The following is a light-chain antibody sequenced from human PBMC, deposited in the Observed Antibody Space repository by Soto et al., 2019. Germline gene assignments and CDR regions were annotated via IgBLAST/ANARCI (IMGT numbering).Light chain of an antibody. Sequence: DIQMTQSPSTLSGSVGERVTITCRASQTISSWLAWYQQKPGKAPKLLIYKASTLKSGVPSRFSGSGSGTEFTLTISTLQPAEFAAYYCQHYNSYSEAFGQGTKVELK. J-gene: IGKJ1*01. CDR2: KAS. V-gene: IGKV1-5*03. CDR3: QHYNSYSEA. CDR1: QTISSW.